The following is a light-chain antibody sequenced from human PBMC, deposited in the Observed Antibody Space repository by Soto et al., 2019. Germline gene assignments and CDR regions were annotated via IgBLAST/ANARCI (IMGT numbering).Light chain of an antibody. V-gene: IGLV1-40*01. CDR3: QSYDVTLTGVI. CDR1: SSNIGAGYD. Sequence: QSVLTQPPSVSGAPGQSVTISCTGTSSNIGAGYDIHWYQQPPGTAPKLVIYNNHNRPSGVPDRFSGSKSGTSGSLDITGLQAEDEADYFCQSYDVTLTGVIFGGGTKLTVL. J-gene: IGLJ2*01. CDR2: NNH.